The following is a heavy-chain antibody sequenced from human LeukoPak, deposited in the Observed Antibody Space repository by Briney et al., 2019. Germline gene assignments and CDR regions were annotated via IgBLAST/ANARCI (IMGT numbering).Heavy chain of an antibody. J-gene: IGHJ6*03. CDR1: GFTVSSNY. V-gene: IGHV3-53*01. Sequence: GGSLRLSCAASGFTVSSNYMSWVRQAPGKGLEWVSVIYSGGSTYYADSVKGRFTISRDNSKNTLYLQMNSLRAEDTALYYCARTRPNSGYDRYYYYMDVWGKGTTVTVSS. CDR2: IYSGGST. CDR3: ARTRPNSGYDRYYYYMDV. D-gene: IGHD5-12*01.